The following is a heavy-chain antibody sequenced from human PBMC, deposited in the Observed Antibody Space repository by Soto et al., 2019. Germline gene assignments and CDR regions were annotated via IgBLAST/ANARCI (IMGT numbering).Heavy chain of an antibody. CDR3: AAGGGLPRYY. CDR1: GGSISSGGYS. CDR2: IYHSGST. D-gene: IGHD5-12*01. V-gene: IGHV4-30-2*01. Sequence: QLQLQESGSGLVKPSQTLSLTCAVSGGSISSGGYSWSWIRQPPGKGLEWIGYIYHSGSTYYNPSLNRRVNISVDRSKHQCSLKLSSVTAADTDVYYCAAGGGLPRYYWGQGTLVTVSS. J-gene: IGHJ4*02.